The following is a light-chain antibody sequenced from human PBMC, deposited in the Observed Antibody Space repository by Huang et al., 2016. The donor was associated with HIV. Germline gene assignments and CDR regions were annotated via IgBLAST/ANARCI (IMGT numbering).Light chain of an antibody. CDR3: HQYSDRNT. CDR1: QSISSS. Sequence: EVEMTQSPATLSVYPGERVTLACRASQSISSSLAWFQHKPGQAPRLVIYGTSTRATGSPARFSGSESETEFTLTINSLQSEDFAVYYCHQYSDRNTFGQGTRLEIK. CDR2: GTS. V-gene: IGKV3-15*01. J-gene: IGKJ2*01.